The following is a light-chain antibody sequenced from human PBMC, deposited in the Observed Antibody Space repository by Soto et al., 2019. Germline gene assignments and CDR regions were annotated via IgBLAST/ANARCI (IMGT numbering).Light chain of an antibody. CDR1: SSDVGGYNY. CDR3: SSYTSIDTWV. CDR2: DVS. Sequence: QSVLTQHASVSGSPGQSITITCTGTSSDVGGYNYVSWYQQHPGKAPKVLISDVSNRPSGISNRFSGSKSGNTASLTISGLQAEDEADYYCSSYTSIDTWVFGTGTKVTVL. J-gene: IGLJ1*01. V-gene: IGLV2-14*03.